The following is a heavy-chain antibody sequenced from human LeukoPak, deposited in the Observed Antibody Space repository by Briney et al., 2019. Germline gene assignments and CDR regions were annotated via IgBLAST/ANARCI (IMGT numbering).Heavy chain of an antibody. Sequence: PSVTLSLTCAVYGGSFSGYYWSWIRQPPGKGLEWIGEINHSGSTNYNPSLKSRVTISVDTSKNQFSLKLSSVTAADTAVYYCARIFFGGSGWYTKVGYFDYWGQGTLVTVSS. D-gene: IGHD6-19*01. CDR2: INHSGST. CDR3: ARIFFGGSGWYTKVGYFDY. CDR1: GGSFSGYY. V-gene: IGHV4-34*01. J-gene: IGHJ4*02.